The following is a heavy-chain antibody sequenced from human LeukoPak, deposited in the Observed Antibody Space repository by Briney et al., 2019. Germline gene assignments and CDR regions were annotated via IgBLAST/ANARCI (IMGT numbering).Heavy chain of an antibody. V-gene: IGHV4-59*01. CDR2: IYYSGST. J-gene: IGHJ4*02. CDR1: GGSISSYY. D-gene: IGHD2-21*02. Sequence: SETLSLTCTVSGGSISSYYWSWIRQPPGKGLEWIGYIYYSGSTNYNPSLKSRVTISVDTSKNQYSLKLSSVTAADTAVYYCARGVGHCGGDCYLLWGQGTLVTVSS. CDR3: ARGVGHCGGDCYLL.